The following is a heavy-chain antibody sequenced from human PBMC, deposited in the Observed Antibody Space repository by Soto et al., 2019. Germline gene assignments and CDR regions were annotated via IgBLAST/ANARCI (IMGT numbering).Heavy chain of an antibody. CDR1: GGSISSSNW. CDR2: IYHSGST. D-gene: IGHD6-6*01. CDR3: AREPHKGSSIAGD. V-gene: IGHV4-4*02. Sequence: QVQLQESGPGLVKPSGTLSLTCAVSGGSISSSNWWSWVRQPPGKGLEWIGEIYHSGSTNYNPSPKSRVPLSIDKPQNLFSVKLSSVTAAATAVYYCAREPHKGSSIAGDWGQGILVTVSS. J-gene: IGHJ4*02.